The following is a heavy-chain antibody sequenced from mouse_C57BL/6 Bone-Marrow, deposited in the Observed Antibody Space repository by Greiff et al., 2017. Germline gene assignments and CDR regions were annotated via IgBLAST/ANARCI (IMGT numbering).Heavy chain of an antibody. Sequence: QVQLQQPGAELVQPGASVKLSCKASGYTFTSYWMHWVKQGPGQGLEWIGMIHPNSGSTNYNEKFKSKATLTVDTSSSTDYMQLSSLTSEDSSVYYCARWLYYYAMDYWGQGTSVTVSS. V-gene: IGHV1-64*01. J-gene: IGHJ4*01. CDR3: ARWLYYYAMDY. D-gene: IGHD2-2*01. CDR1: GYTFTSYW. CDR2: IHPNSGST.